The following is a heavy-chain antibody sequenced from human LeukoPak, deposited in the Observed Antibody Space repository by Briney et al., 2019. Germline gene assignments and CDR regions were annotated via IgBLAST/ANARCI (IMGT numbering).Heavy chain of an antibody. V-gene: IGHV3-21*01. Sequence: GGSLRLSCAASGFTFSSYSMNWVRQAPGKGLEWVSSISSSSSYIYYADSVKGRFTISRDNAKNSLYPQMNSLRAEDTAVYYCAIITHRSVPFDYWGQGTLVTVSS. CDR1: GFTFSSYS. CDR2: ISSSSSYI. J-gene: IGHJ4*02. D-gene: IGHD1-14*01. CDR3: AIITHRSVPFDY.